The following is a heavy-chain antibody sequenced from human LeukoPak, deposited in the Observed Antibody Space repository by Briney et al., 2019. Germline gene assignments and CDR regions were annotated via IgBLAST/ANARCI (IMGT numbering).Heavy chain of an antibody. V-gene: IGHV3-7*01. CDR1: GFTFSMSW. J-gene: IGHJ4*02. CDR3: ARAHYYDSSGLDF. CDR2: INGDGSEI. D-gene: IGHD3-22*01. Sequence: GGSLRLSCAASGFTFSMSWMTWVRQAPGKGLEWVASINGDGSEIHYVDSVKGRFTISRDNAKDSLYLQMNSLTAEDTAVYYCARAHYYDSSGLDFWGQGTLVTVSS.